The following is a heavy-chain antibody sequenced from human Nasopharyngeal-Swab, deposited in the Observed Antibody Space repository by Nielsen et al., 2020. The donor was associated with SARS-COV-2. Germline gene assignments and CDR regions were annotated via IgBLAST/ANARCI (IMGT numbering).Heavy chain of an antibody. CDR3: ARGYCSGGSCYSDYYYGMDV. D-gene: IGHD2-15*01. J-gene: IGHJ6*02. V-gene: IGHV4-61*02. Sequence: WIRRPPGKGLEWIGRIYTSGSTNCNPSLKSRVTISVDTSKNQFSLKLSSVTAADTAVYYCARGYCSGGSCYSDYYYGMDVWGQGTTVTVSS. CDR2: IYTSGST.